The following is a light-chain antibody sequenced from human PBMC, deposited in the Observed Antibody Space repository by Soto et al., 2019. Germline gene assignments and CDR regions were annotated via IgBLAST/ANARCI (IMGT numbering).Light chain of an antibody. Sequence: QSALTQPASVSGSPGQSITISCTRTSSDVGGYNYVSWYQQQPGKAPKLMIYEVSNRPSGVSNRFSGSKSGNTASLTISGLQAEDEADYYCSSYTSSSTLVVFGGGTKLTVL. CDR1: SSDVGGYNY. V-gene: IGLV2-14*01. J-gene: IGLJ2*01. CDR3: SSYTSSSTLVV. CDR2: EVS.